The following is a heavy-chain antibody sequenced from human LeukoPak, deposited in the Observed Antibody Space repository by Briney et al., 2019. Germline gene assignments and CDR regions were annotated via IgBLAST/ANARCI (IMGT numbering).Heavy chain of an antibody. Sequence: GGSLRLSCAASGFTFSSYGMHWVRQAPGKGLEWVAFIRYDGSNKYYADSVKGRFTISRDNSKNTLYLQMNSLRAEDTAVYYCAKSFFPHMAATTLIDYWGQGTLVTVSS. D-gene: IGHD5-12*01. CDR2: IRYDGSNK. CDR3: AKSFFPHMAATTLIDY. CDR1: GFTFSSYG. V-gene: IGHV3-30*02. J-gene: IGHJ4*02.